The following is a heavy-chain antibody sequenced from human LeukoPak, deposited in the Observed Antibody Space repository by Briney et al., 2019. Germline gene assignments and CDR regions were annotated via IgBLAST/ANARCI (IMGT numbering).Heavy chain of an antibody. CDR1: GFTFSSYG. J-gene: IGHJ5*02. Sequence: PGRSLRLSCAASGFTFSSYGMHWVRQAPGKGLEWVAVIWYDGSNKYYADSVKGRFTISRDNSKNTLYLQMNSLRAEDTAVYYCARDHGSGSYDPWFDPWGQGTLVTVSS. CDR3: ARDHGSGSYDPWFDP. D-gene: IGHD3-10*01. CDR2: IWYDGSNK. V-gene: IGHV3-33*01.